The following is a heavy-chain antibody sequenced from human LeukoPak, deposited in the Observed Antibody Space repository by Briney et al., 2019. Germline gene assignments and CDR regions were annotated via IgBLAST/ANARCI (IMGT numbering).Heavy chain of an antibody. D-gene: IGHD3-22*01. Sequence: GGSLRLSCAASGFTFNSYGMHWVRQAPGKGLEWVAVISYDGSNKYYADSVKGRFAISRDNPKNTLYLQMNSLRAEDTAVYYCARAPKYYYDSSGYYPNGYWGQGTLVTVSS. V-gene: IGHV3-30*03. J-gene: IGHJ4*02. CDR2: ISYDGSNK. CDR1: GFTFNSYG. CDR3: ARAPKYYYDSSGYYPNGY.